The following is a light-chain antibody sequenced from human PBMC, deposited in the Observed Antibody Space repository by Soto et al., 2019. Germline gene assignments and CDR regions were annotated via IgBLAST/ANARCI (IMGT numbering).Light chain of an antibody. CDR3: QQRSSWPLT. V-gene: IGKV3-11*01. J-gene: IGKJ4*01. CDR1: QSVSIY. Sequence: EIVLTQSPATLSLSPGERATLSCRASQSVSIYLAWYQQKPGQAPRLLLYDASNRATGIPARFSGSGSETAFSLTIISLEPEDFAFYYCQQRSSWPLTFGGGTKVEIK. CDR2: DAS.